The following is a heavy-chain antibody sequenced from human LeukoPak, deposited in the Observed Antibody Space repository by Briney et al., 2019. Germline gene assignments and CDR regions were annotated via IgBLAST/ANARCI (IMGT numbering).Heavy chain of an antibody. V-gene: IGHV3-48*03. CDR1: GFTFSSYE. CDR3: AELGITMIGGV. Sequence: GGSLRLSCVASGFTFSSYEMNWVRQTPGKGLEWVSYISSSGRTAYYADSVRGRFTISRDNAKNSLYLQMNSLRAEDTAVYYCAELGITMIGGVWGKGTTVTISS. D-gene: IGHD3-10*02. J-gene: IGHJ6*04. CDR2: ISSSGRTA.